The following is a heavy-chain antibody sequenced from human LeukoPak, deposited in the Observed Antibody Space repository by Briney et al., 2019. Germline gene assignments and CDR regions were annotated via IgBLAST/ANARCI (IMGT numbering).Heavy chain of an antibody. CDR2: ISSSSSI. V-gene: IGHV3-21*01. CDR1: GFTFSSYT. CDR3: ARDYYYDSSGYYPDY. D-gene: IGHD3-22*01. Sequence: GGSLRLSCAASGFTFSSYTMNWVRQAPGKGLEWVSSISSSSSIYYADSVKGRFTISRDSAKNSLFLQMNSLRAGDTAVYYCARDYYYDSSGYYPDYWGQGTLVTVSS. J-gene: IGHJ4*02.